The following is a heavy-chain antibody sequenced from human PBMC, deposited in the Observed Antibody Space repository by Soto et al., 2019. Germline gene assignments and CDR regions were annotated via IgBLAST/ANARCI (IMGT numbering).Heavy chain of an antibody. CDR3: AKERKAMANYYYYYMDV. D-gene: IGHD5-18*01. CDR1: GGTFSSYT. J-gene: IGHJ6*03. Sequence: VSCKASGGTFSSYTISWVRQAPGQGLEWMGRIIPILGIANYAQKFQGRVTITADKSTSTAYMELSSLRSEDTAVYYCAKERKAMANYYYYYMDVWGKGTTVTVSS. V-gene: IGHV1-69*04. CDR2: IIPILGIA.